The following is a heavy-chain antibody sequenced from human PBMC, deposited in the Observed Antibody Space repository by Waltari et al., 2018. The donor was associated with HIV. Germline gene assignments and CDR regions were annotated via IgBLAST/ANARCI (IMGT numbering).Heavy chain of an antibody. CDR1: SASVNSASNY. D-gene: IGHD1-26*01. CDR3: ARVRISGRYKIDS. Sequence: QVQLQESGAGRVKASETLSLTCLVSSASVNSASNYWTWIRQSPGKRLEWIGYISYSGTTNYNPSLKSRLTISLDTPRNEFSLNMKSVTAADTAIYYCARVRISGRYKIDSWGQGTLVAVSS. CDR2: ISYSGTT. J-gene: IGHJ4*02. V-gene: IGHV4-61*01.